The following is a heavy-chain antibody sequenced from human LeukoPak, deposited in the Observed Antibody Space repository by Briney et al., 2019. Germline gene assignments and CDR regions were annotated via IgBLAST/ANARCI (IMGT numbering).Heavy chain of an antibody. V-gene: IGHV3-11*04. D-gene: IGHD2-2*01. CDR3: ARGFSCSSTSCYGPFDY. J-gene: IGHJ4*02. Sequence: PGGSLRLSCAASGFTFSDYYMSWIRQAPGKGLEWVSYISSSGSTIYYADSVKGRFTISRDNAKNSLYLQMNSLRAEDTAVCYCARGFSCSSTSCYGPFDYWGQGTLVTVSS. CDR1: GFTFSDYY. CDR2: ISSSGSTI.